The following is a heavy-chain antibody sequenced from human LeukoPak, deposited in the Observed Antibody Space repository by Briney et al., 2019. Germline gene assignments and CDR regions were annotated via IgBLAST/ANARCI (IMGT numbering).Heavy chain of an antibody. CDR2: IHHTGGT. D-gene: IGHD6-13*01. Sequence: SGTLSLTCAVSGGSINITIWWSWVRQPPGKGLEWIGEIHHTGGTNYNPSLKSRVTISLEKSKNQFSVKLSSVTAADTAVYYCAREHIAADTRDAFDIWGQGTMVTVSS. CDR3: AREHIAADTRDAFDI. J-gene: IGHJ3*02. V-gene: IGHV4-4*02. CDR1: GGSINITIW.